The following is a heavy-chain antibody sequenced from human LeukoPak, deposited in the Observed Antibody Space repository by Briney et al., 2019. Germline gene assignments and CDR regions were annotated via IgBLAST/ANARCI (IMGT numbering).Heavy chain of an antibody. CDR3: AKDGRYSSSWVSGFDP. V-gene: IGHV3-30*02. CDR1: GFTFSSYG. D-gene: IGHD6-13*01. J-gene: IGHJ5*02. CDR2: IRYDGSNK. Sequence: GGSLRLSCAASGFTFSSYGMHWVRQAPGKGLEWVAFIRYDGSNKYYADSVKGRFTISRDNSKNTLYLQMNSLRAEDTAVYYCAKDGRYSSSWVSGFDPWGQGTLVTVSS.